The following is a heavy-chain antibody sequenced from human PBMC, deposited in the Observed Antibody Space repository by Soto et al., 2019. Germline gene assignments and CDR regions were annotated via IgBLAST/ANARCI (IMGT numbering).Heavy chain of an antibody. J-gene: IGHJ5*02. CDR3: AWVDCSGGSCYSGSWFGP. CDR1: GYTFTSYG. Sequence: ASVKVSCKASGYTFTSYGISWVRQAPGQGLEWMGWISAYNGNTNYAQKLQGRVTMTTDTSTSTAYMELRSLRSDDTAVYYCAWVDCSGGSCYSGSWFGPWGQGTLVTVSS. CDR2: ISAYNGNT. V-gene: IGHV1-18*01. D-gene: IGHD2-15*01.